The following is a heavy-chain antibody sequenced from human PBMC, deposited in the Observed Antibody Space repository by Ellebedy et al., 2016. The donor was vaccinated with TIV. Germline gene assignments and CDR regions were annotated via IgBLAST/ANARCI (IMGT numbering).Heavy chain of an antibody. J-gene: IGHJ5*02. CDR1: GFTVSSNY. CDR2: IYSAGNT. V-gene: IGHV3-53*05. CDR3: ATVDGSGDYPNSANH. Sequence: GESLKISCAASGFTVSSNYMSWVRQAPGKGLEWVSIIYSAGNTFYADSVKGRFSISRDDSKNTLYLQMNSLRAEDTAVYYCATVDGSGDYPNSANHWGQGTLVTVSS. D-gene: IGHD4-17*01.